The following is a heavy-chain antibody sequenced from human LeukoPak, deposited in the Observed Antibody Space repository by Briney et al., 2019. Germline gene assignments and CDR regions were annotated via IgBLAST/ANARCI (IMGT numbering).Heavy chain of an antibody. J-gene: IGHJ4*02. D-gene: IGHD3-22*01. CDR1: GFTSSSYA. Sequence: GGSLRLSCAASGFTSSSYAMSWVRQAPGKGLEWVSGISGSGGNTYYADSVKGRFTISRDNPKNTLYLQMNSLRAEDTAIYYCGKDFYDTSAYTDYWGQGTLVTVSS. V-gene: IGHV3-23*01. CDR2: ISGSGGNT. CDR3: GKDFYDTSAYTDY.